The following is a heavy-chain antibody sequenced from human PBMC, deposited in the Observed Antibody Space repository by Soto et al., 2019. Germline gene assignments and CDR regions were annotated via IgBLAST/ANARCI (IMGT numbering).Heavy chain of an antibody. CDR1: GGSISSYY. D-gene: IGHD3-22*01. CDR2: IYYSGST. CDR3: ARHYDSSGYYFDY. Sequence: SETLSLTCTVSGGSISSYYWSWIRQPPGKGLEWIGYIYYSGSTNYNPSLKSRVTISVDTSKNQFSLKLSSVTAADTAVYYCARHYDSSGYYFDYWGQGTLVTVSS. V-gene: IGHV4-59*01. J-gene: IGHJ4*02.